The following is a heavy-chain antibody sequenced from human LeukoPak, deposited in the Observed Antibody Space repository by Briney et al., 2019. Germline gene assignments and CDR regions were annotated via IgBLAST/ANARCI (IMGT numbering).Heavy chain of an antibody. Sequence: SVKVSCKASGGTPSRHAISWVRQAPGQGLEWMGGIIPIFGTAKYAQKFQGRVTITADESTSTAYMELSSLRSDDTAVYYCARDTWFGELLQYYFDYWGQGTLVTVSS. D-gene: IGHD3-10*01. CDR3: ARDTWFGELLQYYFDY. J-gene: IGHJ4*02. CDR1: GGTPSRHA. V-gene: IGHV1-69*13. CDR2: IIPIFGTA.